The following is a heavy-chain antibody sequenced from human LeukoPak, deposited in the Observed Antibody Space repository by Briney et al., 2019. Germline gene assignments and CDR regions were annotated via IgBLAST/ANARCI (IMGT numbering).Heavy chain of an antibody. CDR2: ISGSGGST. D-gene: IGHD1-1*01. CDR1: GFTFSSYA. J-gene: IGHJ6*02. V-gene: IGHV3-23*01. Sequence: GGSLRLSCAASGFTFSSYAMSWVRQAPGKGLEWVSAISGSGGSTYYADSVKGRFTISRDNSKNTLYLQMNSLRAEDTAVYYCAKDSSPIQGGDYYYGMDVWGQGTTVTVSS. CDR3: AKDSSPIQGGDYYYGMDV.